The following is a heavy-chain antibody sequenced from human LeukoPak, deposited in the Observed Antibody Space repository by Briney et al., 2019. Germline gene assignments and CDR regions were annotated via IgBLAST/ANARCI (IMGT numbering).Heavy chain of an antibody. Sequence: GGSLRLSCAASGFTFDDYALHWVRQAPGKGPEWVSGISWNSGRIYYADSVKGRFTVSRDNAKNSRYLQMNSLRAEDTALYYCAKAGGDYVLGEVYYFDYWGQGTLVTVSS. CDR1: GFTFDDYA. V-gene: IGHV3-9*01. D-gene: IGHD3-16*01. CDR2: ISWNSGRI. CDR3: AKAGGDYVLGEVYYFDY. J-gene: IGHJ4*02.